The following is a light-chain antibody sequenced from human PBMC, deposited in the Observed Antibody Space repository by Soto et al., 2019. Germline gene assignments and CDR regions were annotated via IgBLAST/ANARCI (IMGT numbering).Light chain of an antibody. Sequence: EVVLTPSPGTLSLSPGESATLSCRASQSFSSSYFAWYQQSPGQAPRLLIYGTSTRATGIPDRFSGSGSGTDFTLTINRLEPEDFAVYYCHQYGSSPGSFGQGTKVEVK. CDR3: HQYGSSPGS. CDR2: GTS. V-gene: IGKV3-20*01. J-gene: IGKJ1*01. CDR1: QSFSSSY.